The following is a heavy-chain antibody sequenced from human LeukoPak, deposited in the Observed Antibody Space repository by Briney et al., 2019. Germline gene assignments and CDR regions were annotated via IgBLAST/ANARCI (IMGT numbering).Heavy chain of an antibody. D-gene: IGHD5-18*01. Sequence: GGSLRLSCAASGFTFSGSAMHWVRQASGKGLEWVGRIRSKANSYATAYAASVKGGFTISRDDSKNTAYLQMNSLKTEDTAVYYCTRLGGYSYGYNWFDPWGQGTLVTVSS. V-gene: IGHV3-73*01. J-gene: IGHJ5*02. CDR3: TRLGGYSYGYNWFDP. CDR1: GFTFSGSA. CDR2: IRSKANSYAT.